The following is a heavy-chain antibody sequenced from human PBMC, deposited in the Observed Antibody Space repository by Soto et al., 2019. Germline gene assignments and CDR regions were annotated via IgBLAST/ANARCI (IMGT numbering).Heavy chain of an antibody. CDR3: ARGNLSFDFDS. CDR2: ISGDGINT. V-gene: IGHV3-30*03. D-gene: IGHD1-26*01. Sequence: QIQLVESGGDVVQPGKSLRLSCAASGFNFGFFVMHWVRQAPGKGLEWVAFISGDGINTQYADSVRGRFTLSRDYSRKTMYLQMGSLRDEDTALYYCARGNLSFDFDSWGLGTLVTVSS. J-gene: IGHJ4*02. CDR1: GFNFGFFV.